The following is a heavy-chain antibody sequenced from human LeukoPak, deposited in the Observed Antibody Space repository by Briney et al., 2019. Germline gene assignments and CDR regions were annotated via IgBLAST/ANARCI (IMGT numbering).Heavy chain of an antibody. J-gene: IGHJ5*02. Sequence: KPSETLSLTCAVYGGSFSGYYWSWIRQPPGKGLEWIGEINHSGSTNYNPSLKSRVTISVDTSKNQFSLKLSSVTAADTAVYYCARKGSYSSSWNRGAYNWFDPWGQGTLVTVSS. CDR2: INHSGST. V-gene: IGHV4-34*01. D-gene: IGHD6-13*01. CDR1: GGSFSGYY. CDR3: ARKGSYSSSWNRGAYNWFDP.